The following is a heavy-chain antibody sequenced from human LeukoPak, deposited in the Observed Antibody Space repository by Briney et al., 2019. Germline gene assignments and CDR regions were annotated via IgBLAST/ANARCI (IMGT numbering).Heavy chain of an antibody. D-gene: IGHD6-19*01. CDR3: VREGWQWLVHAFDI. J-gene: IGHJ3*02. CDR1: GGSISSSNW. V-gene: IGHV4-4*02. CDR2: IYYSGST. Sequence: SGTLSLTCAVSGGSISSSNWWSWVRQPPGKGLEWIGNIYYSGSTYYKSSLKSRVTISVDTSKNQFSLKLSSVTAADTAVYYCVREGWQWLVHAFDIWGQGTMVTGSS.